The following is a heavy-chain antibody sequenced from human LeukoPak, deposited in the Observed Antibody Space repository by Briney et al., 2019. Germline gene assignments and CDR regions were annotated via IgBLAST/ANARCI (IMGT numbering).Heavy chain of an antibody. CDR3: ARAGGSGSYYYYMDV. CDR2: IIPIFGTA. V-gene: IGHV1-69*05. Sequence: GASVKVSCKASGFSFPSYGISWVRQAPGQGLEWMGGIIPIFGTANYAQKFQGRVTITTDESTSTAYIELSSLRSEDTAVYYCARAGGSGSYYYYMDVWGKGTTVTVSS. D-gene: IGHD3-10*01. CDR1: GFSFPSYG. J-gene: IGHJ6*03.